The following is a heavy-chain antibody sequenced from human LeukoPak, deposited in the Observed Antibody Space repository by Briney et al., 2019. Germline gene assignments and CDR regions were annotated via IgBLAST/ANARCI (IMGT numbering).Heavy chain of an antibody. Sequence: SGPTLVNPTQTLTLTCTFSGFSLSTSGVGVGWIRQPPGKALEWLALIYWDDDKRYSPSLKSRLTITKDTSKNQVVLTMTNMDPVDTATYYCAHRPQADYYDSSGYYNYWGQGTLVTVSS. CDR2: IYWDDDK. CDR3: AHRPQADYYDSSGYYNY. J-gene: IGHJ4*02. D-gene: IGHD3-22*01. V-gene: IGHV2-5*02. CDR1: GFSLSTSGVG.